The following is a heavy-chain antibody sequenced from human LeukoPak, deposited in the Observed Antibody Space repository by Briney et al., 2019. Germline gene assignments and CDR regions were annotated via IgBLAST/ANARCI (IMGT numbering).Heavy chain of an antibody. Sequence: ASVKVSCKASGYTFTGYYMHWVRQAPGQGLEWMGWINPNSGGTNYAQKFQGRVTMTRDTSISTAYMELSRLRSDDTAVYYCARVMHVYYDSSGYPDGWGEGTLVTASS. J-gene: IGHJ4*02. CDR2: INPNSGGT. CDR1: GYTFTGYY. D-gene: IGHD3-22*01. V-gene: IGHV1-2*02. CDR3: ARVMHVYYDSSGYPDG.